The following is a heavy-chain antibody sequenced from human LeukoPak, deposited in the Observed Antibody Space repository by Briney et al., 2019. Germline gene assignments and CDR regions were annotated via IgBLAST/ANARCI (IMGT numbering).Heavy chain of an antibody. V-gene: IGHV3-23*01. CDR3: AKNKRASAYASTDY. J-gene: IGHJ4*02. Sequence: GGSLRLSCAASGFTFSSCSMSWVRQAPGKGLEWISAISGSGGSTYYADSMKGRFTISRDDSKNTLYLQMNSLRADDTAVYYCAKNKRASAYASTDYWGQGGLVTVSS. CDR1: GFTFSSCS. CDR2: ISGSGGST. D-gene: IGHD2-2*01.